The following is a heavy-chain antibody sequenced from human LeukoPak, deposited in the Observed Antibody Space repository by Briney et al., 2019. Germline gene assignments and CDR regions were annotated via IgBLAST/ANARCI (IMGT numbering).Heavy chain of an antibody. J-gene: IGHJ3*02. V-gene: IGHV1-8*01. CDR2: MNPNSGNT. Sequence: ASVKVSCKASGYTFTSYDINWVRQATGQGLEWMGWMNPNSGNTGYAQKFQGRVTMTRNTSISTAYMELSSLRSEDTAVYYCARAAYDSISGWDDAFDIWGQGTMVTVSP. D-gene: IGHD3-22*01. CDR3: ARAAYDSISGWDDAFDI. CDR1: GYTFTSYD.